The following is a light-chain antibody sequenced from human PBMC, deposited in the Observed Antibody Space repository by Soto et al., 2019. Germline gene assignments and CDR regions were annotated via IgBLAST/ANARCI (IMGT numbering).Light chain of an antibody. CDR1: KLGDKY. Sequence: SYELTQPPSVSVSPGQTASITCSGDKLGDKYACWYQQKPGQSPVLVIYQDSKRPSGIPGRFSGSNSGNTATLTISGTQAMDEADYYCQAWDSSTAPYVFGTGTKLTVL. CDR3: QAWDSSTAPYV. J-gene: IGLJ1*01. CDR2: QDS. V-gene: IGLV3-1*01.